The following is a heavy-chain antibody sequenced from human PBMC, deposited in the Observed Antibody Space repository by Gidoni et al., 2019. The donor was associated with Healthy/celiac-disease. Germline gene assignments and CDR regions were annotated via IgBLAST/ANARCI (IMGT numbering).Heavy chain of an antibody. V-gene: IGHV4-34*01. Sequence: QVQLQQWGAGLLKPSETLSLTCAVDGGSFSGYYWSWIRPPPGKGLEWIGEINHRGSTNYHPSLKSRVTISVATSKNQFSLKLSSVTAADTAVYYCARNLPRGYYFDYWGQGTLVTVSS. CDR2: INHRGST. CDR3: ARNLPRGYYFDY. CDR1: GGSFSGYY. J-gene: IGHJ4*02.